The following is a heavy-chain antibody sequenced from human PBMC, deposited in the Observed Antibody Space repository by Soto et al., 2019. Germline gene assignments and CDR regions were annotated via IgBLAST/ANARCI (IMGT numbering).Heavy chain of an antibody. V-gene: IGHV3-23*01. CDR3: AKNRLMYSSSTIYGMDV. D-gene: IGHD6-6*01. Sequence: GGSLRLSCAASGFTFSSYAMSWVRQAPGKGLEWVSAISGSGGSTYYADSVKGRFTISRDNSKNTLYLQMNSLRAEDTAVYYCAKNRLMYSSSTIYGMDVWGQGTTVTVSS. CDR1: GFTFSSYA. J-gene: IGHJ6*02. CDR2: ISGSGGST.